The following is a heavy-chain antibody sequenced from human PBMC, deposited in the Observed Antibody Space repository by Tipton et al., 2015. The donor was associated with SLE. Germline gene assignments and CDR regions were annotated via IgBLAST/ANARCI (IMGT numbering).Heavy chain of an antibody. CDR3: ARVGAQWLVPAFDI. CDR1: GGTFSSYA. V-gene: IGHV1-69*06. D-gene: IGHD6-19*01. CDR2: IIPLFGTA. Sequence: QLVQSGPEVKKPGSSVKVSCKASGGTFSSYAISWVRQAPGQGLEWMGGIIPLFGTANYAQKFQGRVTVTADKSTSTAYVELSSRRSEDTAGYYCARVGAQWLVPAFDIWGRGTMVTVSS. J-gene: IGHJ3*02.